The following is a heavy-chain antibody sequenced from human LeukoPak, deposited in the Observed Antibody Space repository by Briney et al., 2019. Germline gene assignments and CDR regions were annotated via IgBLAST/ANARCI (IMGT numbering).Heavy chain of an antibody. D-gene: IGHD3-3*01. CDR3: ARPLRESGYFYFDN. CDR2: ITSGSSTI. Sequence: PGGSLRLSCAASGFTFDSYSMSWVRQAPGKGLEWVSYITSGSSTIYYPDSVKGRFTISGDNAKNSLYLQMNSLRAEDTAIYYCARPLRESGYFYFDNWGQGTLVTVSS. V-gene: IGHV3-48*04. CDR1: GFTFDSYS. J-gene: IGHJ4*02.